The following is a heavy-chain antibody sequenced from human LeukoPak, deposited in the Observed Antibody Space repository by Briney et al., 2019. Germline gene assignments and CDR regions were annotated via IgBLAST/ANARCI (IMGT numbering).Heavy chain of an antibody. Sequence: PSETLSLTCTVSGDPIRSSYYSWIRQPPGKGLECIGYMHFSGITNYNPSLKSRVTISVDTSKNQFSLRLGSVTAADTAVYYCARGLATRADFFDYWGQGTLVTVSP. V-gene: IGHV4-59*12. D-gene: IGHD4-23*01. J-gene: IGHJ4*02. CDR3: ARGLATRADFFDY. CDR1: GDPIRSSY. CDR2: MHFSGIT.